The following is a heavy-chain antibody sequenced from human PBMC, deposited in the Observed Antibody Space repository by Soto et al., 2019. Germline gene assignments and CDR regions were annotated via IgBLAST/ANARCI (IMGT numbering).Heavy chain of an antibody. J-gene: IGHJ4*02. D-gene: IGHD5-18*01. Sequence: PSETLSLTCTVSGGSISSGGHYWSWIRQPPGKGLEWIGYIYYSGSTNYNPSLKSRVTISVDTSKNQFSLKLSSVTAADTAVYYCARDNGYSYGYTLDHWGQGTLVTVSS. CDR2: IYYSGST. V-gene: IGHV4-61*08. CDR1: GGSISSGGHY. CDR3: ARDNGYSYGYTLDH.